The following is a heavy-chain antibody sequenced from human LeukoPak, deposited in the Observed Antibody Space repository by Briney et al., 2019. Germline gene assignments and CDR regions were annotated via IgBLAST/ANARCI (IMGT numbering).Heavy chain of an antibody. CDR2: IIPIFGTA. Sequence: SVKVSCKASGGTFSTYAISWVRQAPGQELEWMGGIIPIFGTANYAQKFQGRVTITADESTSTAYMELNSLRSEDTAVYYCAGGFTYGSGSGDYYYYYMDVWGKGTTVTISS. CDR3: AGGFTYGSGSGDYYYYYMDV. V-gene: IGHV1-69*13. CDR1: GGTFSTYA. D-gene: IGHD3-10*01. J-gene: IGHJ6*03.